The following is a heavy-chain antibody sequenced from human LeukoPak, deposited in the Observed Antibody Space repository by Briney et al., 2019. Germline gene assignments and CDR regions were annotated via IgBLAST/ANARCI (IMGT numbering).Heavy chain of an antibody. CDR3: ARGYYDSGTYYSGIDY. Sequence: PSETLSLTCTVSGGSISSSSYYWGWIRQPPGKGLDYVVSIYYSGSTYYNPSLKSRVTISLDTSKNQFSLKLSSVTAADTAVYYCARGYYDSGTYYSGIDYWGQGTLVTVSS. V-gene: IGHV4-39*01. J-gene: IGHJ4*02. CDR2: IYYSGST. D-gene: IGHD3-22*01. CDR1: GGSISSSSYY.